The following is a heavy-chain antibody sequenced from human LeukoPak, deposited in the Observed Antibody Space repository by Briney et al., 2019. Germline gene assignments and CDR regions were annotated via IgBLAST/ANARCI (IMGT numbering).Heavy chain of an antibody. V-gene: IGHV1-18*01. CDR2: ISAYNGNT. CDR3: ARRGYYYGSGSYSDY. CDR1: GYTFTSYG. Sequence: GASVKVSCKASGYTFTSYGISWVRQAPGQGLERMGWISAYNGNTNYAQKLQGRVTMTTDTSTSTAYMELRSLRSDDTAVYYCARRGYYYGSGSYSDYWGQGTLVTVSS. D-gene: IGHD3-10*01. J-gene: IGHJ4*02.